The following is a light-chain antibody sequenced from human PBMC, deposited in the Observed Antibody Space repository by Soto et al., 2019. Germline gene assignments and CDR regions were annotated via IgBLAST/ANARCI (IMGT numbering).Light chain of an antibody. J-gene: IGLJ1*01. V-gene: IGLV2-14*01. Sequence: QSALTQPASVSGSLGQSITISCTGTSSDVGYYNYVSWYQQHPGKAPKLMIHEVTNRPSGVSNRFSGSKSDNTASLTISGLQAEDEADYYCSSYTGISTYVFGTGTKVTVL. CDR2: EVT. CDR1: SSDVGYYNY. CDR3: SSYTGISTYV.